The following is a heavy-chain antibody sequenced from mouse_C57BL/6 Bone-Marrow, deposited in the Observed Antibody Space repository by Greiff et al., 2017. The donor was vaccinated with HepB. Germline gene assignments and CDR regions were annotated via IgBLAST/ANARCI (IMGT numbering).Heavy chain of an antibody. V-gene: IGHV1-64*01. D-gene: IGHD2-3*01. J-gene: IGHJ2*01. Sequence: QVQLQQPGAELVKPGASVKLSYKASGYTFTSYWMHWVKQRPGQGLEWIGMIHPNSGSTNYNEKFKSKATLTVDKSSSTAYMQLSSLTSEDSAVYYCARGRGGYSGYWGQGTTLTVSS. CDR3: ARGRGGYSGY. CDR1: GYTFTSYW. CDR2: IHPNSGST.